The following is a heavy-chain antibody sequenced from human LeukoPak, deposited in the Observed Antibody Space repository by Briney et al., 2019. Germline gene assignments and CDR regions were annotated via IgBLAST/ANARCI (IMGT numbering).Heavy chain of an antibody. J-gene: IGHJ3*01. CDR3: ARDGTWGIRFGVDAFDV. CDR1: GGSISSSSYY. D-gene: IGHD3-16*01. Sequence: PSETLSLTCTVSGGSISSSSYYWGWIRQPPGKGLEWIGSIYYSGSTYYNPSLKSRVTISVDTSKNQFSLKLSSVTAADTAVYYCARDGTWGIRFGVDAFDVWGQGTKVTVSS. CDR2: IYYSGST. V-gene: IGHV4-39*07.